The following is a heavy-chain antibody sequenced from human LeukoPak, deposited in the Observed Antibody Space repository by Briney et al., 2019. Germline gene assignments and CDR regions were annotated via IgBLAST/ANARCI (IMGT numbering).Heavy chain of an antibody. CDR3: AKDFRIGYSAHFDY. Sequence: GGSLRLSCVGSGFTYRSHAMSLVRQAPEKGLEFVSGIYENGGTTYYADSVKGRFSISRDNSKNTLYLQMDSLRGEDTAVYYCAKDFRIGYSAHFDYWGQGALVTVSS. CDR1: GFTYRSHA. J-gene: IGHJ4*02. D-gene: IGHD2-21*01. V-gene: IGHV3-23*01. CDR2: IYENGGTT.